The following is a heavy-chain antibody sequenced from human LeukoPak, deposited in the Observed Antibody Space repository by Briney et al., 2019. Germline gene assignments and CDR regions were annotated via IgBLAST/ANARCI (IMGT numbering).Heavy chain of an antibody. J-gene: IGHJ4*02. V-gene: IGHV1-46*01. Sequence: ASVKVSCKASGYTFTSYYMHCVRQAPGQGLEWMGIINPSGGSTSYAQKFQGRVTMTRDTSTSTVYMELSSLRSEDTAVYYCARDSAITFGRVIVAANYFDYWGQGTLVTVSS. CDR1: GYTFTSYY. D-gene: IGHD3-16*02. CDR3: ARDSAITFGRVIVAANYFDY. CDR2: INPSGGST.